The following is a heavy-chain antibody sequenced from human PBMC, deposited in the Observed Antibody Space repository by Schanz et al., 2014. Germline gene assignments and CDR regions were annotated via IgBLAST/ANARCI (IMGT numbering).Heavy chain of an antibody. Sequence: EVQLVESGGGLVKPGESLRLSCAASGFIFSAYTMNWVRQAPGKGLEWVSSISSGGRNISYADFFKGRVAITRDNARNTLYLQLNSLRVEDSGVYFCARAGGKFMAAGDNWGQGVRVIVSS. CDR1: GFIFSAYT. CDR2: ISSGGRNI. J-gene: IGHJ4*02. V-gene: IGHV3-21*01. D-gene: IGHD3-16*01. CDR3: ARAGGKFMAAGDN.